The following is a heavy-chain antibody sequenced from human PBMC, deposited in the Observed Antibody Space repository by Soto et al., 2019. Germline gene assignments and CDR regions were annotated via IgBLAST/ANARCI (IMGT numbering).Heavy chain of an antibody. CDR1: GFTFSSYG. D-gene: IGHD5-18*01. CDR3: ARDTFARGYSYGLFDY. Sequence: LRLSCAASGFTFSSYGMHWVRQAPGKGLEWVAVIWYGGSNKYYADSVKGRFTISRDNSKNTLYLQMNSLRAEDTAVYYCARDTFARGYSYGLFDYWGQGTLVTVSS. V-gene: IGHV3-33*01. J-gene: IGHJ4*02. CDR2: IWYGGSNK.